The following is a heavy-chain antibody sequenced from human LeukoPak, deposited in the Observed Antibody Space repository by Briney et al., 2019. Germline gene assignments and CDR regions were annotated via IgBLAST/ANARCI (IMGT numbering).Heavy chain of an antibody. CDR3: ARARSGYYFDF. CDR1: ILTFSPYT. V-gene: IGHV3-48*01. Sequence: PGGTLRLLCAASILTFSPYTMNWVRQASGKGLEGVSYINTGGSTIYYADFVKGRFTISRDNAKNSLYLQMNSLRAEDTAVYYCARARSGYYFDFWGRGTLVTVSS. CDR2: INTGGSTI. D-gene: IGHD3-22*01. J-gene: IGHJ4*02.